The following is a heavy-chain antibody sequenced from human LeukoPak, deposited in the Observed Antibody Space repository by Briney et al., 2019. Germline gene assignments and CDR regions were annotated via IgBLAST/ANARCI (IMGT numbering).Heavy chain of an antibody. CDR1: GFSLSTSGLN. Sequence: SGPTLVNPPQTLTLTCTFSGFSLSTSGLNVGWIRQPPGKALECLALVYWDDDKRYSPSLKSRLTITKDTSKNQVVLTMTDMDPVDTATYYCAHSTIPRYFHSWGQGTLVTVSS. D-gene: IGHD2-2*01. CDR3: AHSTIPRYFHS. J-gene: IGHJ4*02. CDR2: VYWDDDK. V-gene: IGHV2-5*02.